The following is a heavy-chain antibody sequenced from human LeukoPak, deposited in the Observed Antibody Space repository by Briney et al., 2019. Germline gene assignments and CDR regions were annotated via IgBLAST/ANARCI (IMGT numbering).Heavy chain of an antibody. CDR3: ARGTQLGYYDFWSGYYFDY. Sequence: ASVKVSCKAPGYTFTSYGISWVRQAPGQGLEWMGWISAYNGNTNYAQKLQGRVTMTTDTSTSTAYMELRSLRSDDTAVYYCARGTQLGYYDFWSGYYFDYWGQGTLVTVSS. CDR1: GYTFTSYG. D-gene: IGHD3-3*01. J-gene: IGHJ4*02. V-gene: IGHV1-18*01. CDR2: ISAYNGNT.